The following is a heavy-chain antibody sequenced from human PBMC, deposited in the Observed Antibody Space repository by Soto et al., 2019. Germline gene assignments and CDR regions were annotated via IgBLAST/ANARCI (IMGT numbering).Heavy chain of an antibody. J-gene: IGHJ4*02. Sequence: QVQLVESGGGVVQPGRSLRLSCAASGFIFSSYGMHWVRQAPGKGLEWVALIWYDGSNKYYADSVKGRFTISRDNSKNTLYLQMNSLRVEDTAVYYCARDKLGLGGYFDYWGQGTLVPVSS. V-gene: IGHV3-33*01. CDR1: GFIFSSYG. D-gene: IGHD3-16*01. CDR3: ARDKLGLGGYFDY. CDR2: IWYDGSNK.